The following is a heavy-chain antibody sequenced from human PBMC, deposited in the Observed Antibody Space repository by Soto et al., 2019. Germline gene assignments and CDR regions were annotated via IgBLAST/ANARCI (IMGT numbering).Heavy chain of an antibody. CDR2: IIPILRIA. V-gene: IGHV1-69*02. Sequence: QVQLVQSGAEVKKPGSSVKVSCKASGGTFSSYTISWVRQAPGQGLEWMGRIIPILRIANYAQNFQGRVKITDDNSTSTAYMELSSLSSEDTAVYYGARGEVVPAAEYYFDYWGQGTLVTVSS. D-gene: IGHD2-2*01. CDR1: GGTFSSYT. CDR3: ARGEVVPAAEYYFDY. J-gene: IGHJ4*02.